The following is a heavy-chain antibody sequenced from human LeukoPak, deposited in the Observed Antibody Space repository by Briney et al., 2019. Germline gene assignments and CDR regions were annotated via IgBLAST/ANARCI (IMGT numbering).Heavy chain of an antibody. J-gene: IGHJ4*02. CDR3: ATPGRYSSSWAVDY. V-gene: IGHV4-4*07. CDR2: IYTSGST. Sequence: PSETLSLTCTVSGGSISSYYWSWIRQPAGKGLEWIGRIYTSGSTNYNPSLKSRVTMSVDTSKNQFSLKLSSVTAADTAVYYCATPGRYSSSWAVDYWGQGTLVTVSS. CDR1: GGSISSYY. D-gene: IGHD6-13*01.